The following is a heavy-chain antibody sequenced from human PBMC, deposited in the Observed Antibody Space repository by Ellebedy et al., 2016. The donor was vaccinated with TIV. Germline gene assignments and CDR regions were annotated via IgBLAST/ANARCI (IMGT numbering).Heavy chain of an antibody. D-gene: IGHD3-3*01. CDR1: GYTFSLYA. CDR2: ISGAGGST. J-gene: IGHJ6*03. CDR3: AKGKGGVLQFLAGMDV. V-gene: IGHV3-23*01. Sequence: GGSLRLXXAASGYTFSLYAMSWVRQAPGKGLEWVSIISGAGGSTFYADSVKGRFTISRDISKNTLFLQMNNLRAEDTARYYCAKGKGGVLQFLAGMDVWGKGTTVTVSS.